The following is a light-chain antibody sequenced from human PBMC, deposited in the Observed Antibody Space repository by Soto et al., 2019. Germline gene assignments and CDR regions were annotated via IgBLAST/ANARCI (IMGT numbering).Light chain of an antibody. CDR2: DVS. CDR3: QQYKDHVWT. J-gene: IGKJ1*01. CDR1: RPVRGG. V-gene: IGKV1-5*01. Sequence: DIQMTHSPSTLPAFVGERVTTSARATRPVRGGLAWYQQKPGKAPKLLISDVSTLERGVPSRFSGSGSATEFTLTISGLQSDDFATYYCQQYKDHVWTFGQGTKV.